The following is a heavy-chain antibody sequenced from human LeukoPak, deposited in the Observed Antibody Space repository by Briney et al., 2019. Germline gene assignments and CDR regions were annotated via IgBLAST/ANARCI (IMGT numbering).Heavy chain of an antibody. D-gene: IGHD6-19*01. CDR1: GYSISSGYY. CDR3: ARSIAVAGFDY. J-gene: IGHJ4*02. V-gene: IGHV4-38-2*01. CDR2: IYHSGST. Sequence: SETLSPTCAVSGYSISSGYYWGWIRQPPGKGLEWIGTIYHSGSTYYNPSLKSRVTISVDTSKNQFSLKLTSVTAADTAVYYCARSIAVAGFDYRGQGTLVTVSS.